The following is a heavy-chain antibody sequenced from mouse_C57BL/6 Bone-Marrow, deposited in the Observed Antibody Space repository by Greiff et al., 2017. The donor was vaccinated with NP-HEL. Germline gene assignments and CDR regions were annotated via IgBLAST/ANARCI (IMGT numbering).Heavy chain of an antibody. CDR3: ARDYDGYYGLPFAY. CDR2: ISNGGGST. Sequence: EVKVVESGGGLVQPGGSLKLSCAASGFTFSDYYMYWVRQTPEKRLEWVAYISNGGGSTYYPDTVKGRFTISRDNAKNTLYLQMSRLKSEDTAMYYCARDYDGYYGLPFAYWGQGTLVTVSA. D-gene: IGHD2-3*01. V-gene: IGHV5-12*01. J-gene: IGHJ3*01. CDR1: GFTFSDYY.